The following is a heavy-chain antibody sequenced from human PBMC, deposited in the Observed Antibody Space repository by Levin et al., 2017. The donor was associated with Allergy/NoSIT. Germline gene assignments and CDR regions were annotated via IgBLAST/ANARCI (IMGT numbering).Heavy chain of an antibody. CDR3: AREVGTTGTPDY. J-gene: IGHJ4*02. V-gene: IGHV3-48*01. CDR1: GFTFSSYG. CDR2: ISSSSNTI. Sequence: PVASVKVSCAASGFTFSSYGMNWVRQAPGKGLEWVSYISSSSNTIYYADSVKGRFTISRDNAKNSLYLQMNSLRAEDTAVYYCAREVGTTGTPDYWGQGTLVTVSS. D-gene: IGHD1-1*01.